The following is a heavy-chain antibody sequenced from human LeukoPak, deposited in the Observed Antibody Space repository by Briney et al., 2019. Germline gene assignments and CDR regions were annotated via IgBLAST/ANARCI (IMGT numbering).Heavy chain of an antibody. CDR3: TRYNNDHFDY. CDR2: IAYDGSRA. J-gene: IGHJ4*02. CDR1: GFTFGGYG. D-gene: IGHD1-14*01. V-gene: IGHV3-33*01. Sequence: GGSLRLSRAGSGFTFGGYGMHWFRQTPGKGLEWVAVIAYDGSRAFYADSVKGRFTISRDNSKNTMSVQMDDLRAEDTAVYYCTRYNNDHFDYWGQGTLVTVSS.